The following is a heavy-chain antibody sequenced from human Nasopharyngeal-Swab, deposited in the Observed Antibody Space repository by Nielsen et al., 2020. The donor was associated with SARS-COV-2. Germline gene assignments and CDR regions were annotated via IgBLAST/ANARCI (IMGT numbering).Heavy chain of an antibody. Sequence: SLKISCAASGFTFDDYTMHWVRQPPGEGLEWVSGINWNSGRKGYADSVKGRFTISRDNAKNSLYLQMNSLRADDTAVYYCARGWASLDSWGQGTLVTVSS. D-gene: IGHD6-13*01. CDR2: INWNSGRK. CDR1: GFTFDDYT. V-gene: IGHV3-9*01. J-gene: IGHJ4*02. CDR3: ARGWASLDS.